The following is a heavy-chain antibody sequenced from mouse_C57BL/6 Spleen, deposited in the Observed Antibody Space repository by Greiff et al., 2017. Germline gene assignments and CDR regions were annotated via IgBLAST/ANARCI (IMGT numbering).Heavy chain of an antibody. CDR1: GFTFSDYG. D-gene: IGHD1-1*01. CDR2: ISSGSSTI. Sequence: EVNVVESGGGLVKPGGSLKLSCAASGFTFSDYGMHWVRQAPEKGLEWVAYISSGSSTIYYADTVKGRFTISRDNAKNTLFLQMTSLRSEDTAMYYCARNLYGSSPRFAYWGKGTLVTVSA. CDR3: ARNLYGSSPRFAY. V-gene: IGHV5-17*01. J-gene: IGHJ3*01.